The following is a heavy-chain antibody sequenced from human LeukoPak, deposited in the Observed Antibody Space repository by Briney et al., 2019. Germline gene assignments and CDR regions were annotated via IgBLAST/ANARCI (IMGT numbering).Heavy chain of an antibody. J-gene: IGHJ4*02. CDR3: ARAALYYFDY. Sequence: ETLSLTCTVSGGSISSYYWSWIRQPPGKGLEWIGYIYYSGSTNYNPSLKSRVTILVDTSKNQFSLKLSSVTAADTAVYYCARAALYYFDYWGQGTLVTVSS. CDR2: IYYSGST. V-gene: IGHV4-59*01. D-gene: IGHD6-25*01. CDR1: GGSISSYY.